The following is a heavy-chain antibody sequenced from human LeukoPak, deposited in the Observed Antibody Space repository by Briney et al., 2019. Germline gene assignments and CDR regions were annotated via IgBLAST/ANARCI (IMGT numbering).Heavy chain of an antibody. Sequence: PGGSLRLSCAASGFTFSSYGMHWVRQAPGKGLEWVAVISYDGSNKYYADSVKGRFTISRDNSKNTLYLQMNSLRAEDTAVYYCAKDSVHYDFWSGYYNRYYYYGMDVWGQGTTVTVSS. CDR2: ISYDGSNK. V-gene: IGHV3-30*18. D-gene: IGHD3-3*01. CDR1: GFTFSSYG. CDR3: AKDSVHYDFWSGYYNRYYYYGMDV. J-gene: IGHJ6*02.